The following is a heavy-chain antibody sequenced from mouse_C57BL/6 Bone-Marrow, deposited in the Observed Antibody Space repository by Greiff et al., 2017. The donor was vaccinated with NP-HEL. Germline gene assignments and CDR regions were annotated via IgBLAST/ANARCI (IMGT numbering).Heavy chain of an antibody. CDR3: AREDYYGSSYGDY. CDR2: ISDGGSYT. Sequence: EVKLVESGGGLVKPGGSLKLSCAASGFTFSSYAMSWVRQTPEKRLEWVATISDGGSYTYYPDNVKGRFTISRDNAKNNLYLQMSHLKSEDTAMYYCAREDYYGSSYGDYWGQGTTLTVSS. D-gene: IGHD1-1*01. J-gene: IGHJ2*01. V-gene: IGHV5-4*01. CDR1: GFTFSSYA.